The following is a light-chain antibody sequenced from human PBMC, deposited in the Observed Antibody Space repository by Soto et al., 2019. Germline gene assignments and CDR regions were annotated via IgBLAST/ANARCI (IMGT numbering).Light chain of an antibody. CDR2: DVS. J-gene: IGLJ1*01. CDR1: SSDFGGYNY. V-gene: IGLV2-11*01. Sequence: QSALTQPRSVSGSPGQSVTISCTGTSSDFGGYNYVSWYQHHPGKAPKLMIYDVSERPSGVPDRFSGSKSGNTASLTISGLQAEDEADYYCCSYAGTFYVFGTRTKATVL. CDR3: CSYAGTFYV.